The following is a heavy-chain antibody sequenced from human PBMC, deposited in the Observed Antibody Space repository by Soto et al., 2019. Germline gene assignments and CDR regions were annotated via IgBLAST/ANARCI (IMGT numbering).Heavy chain of an antibody. J-gene: IGHJ6*02. CDR1: GFTLSDSA. CDR2: IAVGSGST. Sequence: SVKGSRKASGFTLSDSALQWVRQARGKRLEWLGWIAVGSGSTSYAQKFQGRVTMTRDTSTSTVYMELSSLRSEDTAVYYCARATPNSYDFWGGYKLGMDVWGQGTTVTVSS. V-gene: IGHV1-58*01. D-gene: IGHD3-3*01. CDR3: ARATPNSYDFWGGYKLGMDV.